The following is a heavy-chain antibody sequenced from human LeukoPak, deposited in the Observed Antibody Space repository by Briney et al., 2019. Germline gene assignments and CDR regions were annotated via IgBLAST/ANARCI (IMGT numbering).Heavy chain of an antibody. CDR3: AKDFGDSSSWWGGDY. J-gene: IGHJ4*02. V-gene: IGHV3-7*01. D-gene: IGHD6-13*01. Sequence: QPGGSLRLSCAASGFTFSSYWMSWVRQAPGKGLEWVANIKQDGSEKYYVDPVKGRFTISRDNAKNSLYLQMNSLRAEDTAVYYCAKDFGDSSSWWGGDYWGQGTLVTVSS. CDR1: GFTFSSYW. CDR2: IKQDGSEK.